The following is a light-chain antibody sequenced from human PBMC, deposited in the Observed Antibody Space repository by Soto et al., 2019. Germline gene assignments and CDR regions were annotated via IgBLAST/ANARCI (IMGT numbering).Light chain of an antibody. CDR3: QQSYTTPIT. CDR2: AAS. J-gene: IGKJ5*01. Sequence: DVQITHSPSSLSASVLYRAITTCRASQTISSHLNWYQQKPGKAPNLLVYAASSLQSGVPSRFTGSGSGTDFTLTISSLQPEDFATYFCQQSYTTPITFGQGTRLEIK. V-gene: IGKV1-39*01. CDR1: QTISSH.